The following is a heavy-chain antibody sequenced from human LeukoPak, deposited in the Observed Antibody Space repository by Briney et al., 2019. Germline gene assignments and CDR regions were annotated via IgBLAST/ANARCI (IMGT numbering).Heavy chain of an antibody. Sequence: ASVKVSCKASGYTFTSYYMHWVRQAPRQGLEWMGIINPSGGSTSYAQKFQGRVTMTRDTSTSTVYMELSSLRSEDTAVYYCATIVVPAANDYFYMDVWGKGTTVTVSS. CDR1: GYTFTSYY. CDR3: ATIVVPAANDYFYMDV. V-gene: IGHV1-46*01. D-gene: IGHD2-2*01. CDR2: INPSGGST. J-gene: IGHJ6*03.